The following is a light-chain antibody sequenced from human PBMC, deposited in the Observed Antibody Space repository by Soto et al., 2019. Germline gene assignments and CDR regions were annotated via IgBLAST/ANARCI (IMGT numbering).Light chain of an antibody. CDR1: QSVSSK. CDR2: GTS. J-gene: IGKJ2*01. V-gene: IGKV3-15*01. CDR3: QQYNNWPHT. Sequence: EIVMTQSPATLSVSPGERATLSCRASQSVSSKLAWFQQKPGQAPRLLIYGTSTRATGIPARFSGSGSGTEFTLTISSLQSEDFAVYYCQQYNNWPHTFGQGNKLEIK.